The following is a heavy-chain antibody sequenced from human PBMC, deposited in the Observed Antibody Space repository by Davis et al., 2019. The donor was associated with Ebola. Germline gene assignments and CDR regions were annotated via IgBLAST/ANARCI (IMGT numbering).Heavy chain of an antibody. V-gene: IGHV1-46*01. Sequence: ASVKVSCKASGYTFTSYYMHWVRHAPGQGLEWMGIINPSGGSTSYAQKFQGRVTMTRDTSTSTVYMELSSLRSEDTAVYYCARDKTTVVTPDYYYYMDVWGKGTTVTVSS. CDR3: ARDKTTVVTPDYYYYMDV. J-gene: IGHJ6*03. CDR2: INPSGGST. D-gene: IGHD4-23*01. CDR1: GYTFTSYY.